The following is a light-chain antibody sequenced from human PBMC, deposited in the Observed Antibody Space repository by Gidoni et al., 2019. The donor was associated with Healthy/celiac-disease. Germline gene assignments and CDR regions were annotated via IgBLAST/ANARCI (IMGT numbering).Light chain of an antibody. Sequence: QSALTQPRSVSGSPGQSVTISCTGTSSDVGGYNYVSWYQQHPGKAPKLMIYDVSKRPSGVPDRFSGSKSGNTASLTISGLQAEDEADYYGCSYAGSYTLGVFGTGTKVTVL. CDR2: DVS. V-gene: IGLV2-11*01. J-gene: IGLJ1*01. CDR1: SSDVGGYNY. CDR3: CSYAGSYTLGV.